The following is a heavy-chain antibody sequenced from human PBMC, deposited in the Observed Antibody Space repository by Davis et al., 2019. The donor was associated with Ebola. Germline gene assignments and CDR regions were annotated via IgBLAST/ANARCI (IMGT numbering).Heavy chain of an antibody. D-gene: IGHD3-10*02. V-gene: IGHV1-69*13. CDR3: ARERDDRGPHNWFDP. CDR1: GGTFSSYA. CDR2: IIPIFGTA. J-gene: IGHJ5*02. Sequence: SVKVSCKASGGTFSSYAISWVRQAPGQGLEWMGGIIPIFGTANYAQKFQGRVTITADESTSTVYMELSSLRSEDTAVYYCARERDDRGPHNWFDPWGQGTLVTVSS.